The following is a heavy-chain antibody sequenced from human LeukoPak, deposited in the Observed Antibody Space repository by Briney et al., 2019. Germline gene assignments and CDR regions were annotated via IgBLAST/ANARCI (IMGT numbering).Heavy chain of an antibody. D-gene: IGHD6-13*01. CDR2: ISGSGGST. CDR1: GFTFSSYS. V-gene: IGHV3-23*01. J-gene: IGHJ6*03. Sequence: SGGSLRLSCAASGFTFSSYSMNWVRQAPGKGLEWFSAISGSGGSTYYADSVKGRFTISRDNSKNTLYLQMNTLRAEDTAVYYCARDSASGTHYYYMDVWGKGTTVTVSS. CDR3: ARDSASGTHYYYMDV.